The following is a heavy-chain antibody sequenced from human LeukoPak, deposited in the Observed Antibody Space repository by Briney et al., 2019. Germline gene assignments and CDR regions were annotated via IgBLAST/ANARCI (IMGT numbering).Heavy chain of an antibody. Sequence: HPGRSLRLSCAASGFTFSNYAMHWVRQAPGKGLEWVAVISFDRSDKYYADSVKGRFTISRDNSKNTLYLQMNSLKAEDTAVYYCAREYPYNFWSGYLENYFDFWGQGTLVIVSP. D-gene: IGHD3-3*01. J-gene: IGHJ4*02. CDR3: AREYPYNFWSGYLENYFDF. CDR1: GFTFSNYA. CDR2: ISFDRSDK. V-gene: IGHV3-30*04.